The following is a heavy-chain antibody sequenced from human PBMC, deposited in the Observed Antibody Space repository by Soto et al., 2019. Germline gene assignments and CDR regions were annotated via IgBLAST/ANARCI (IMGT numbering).Heavy chain of an antibody. CDR1: GYTFTGYY. D-gene: IGHD1-26*01. CDR2: IKPNSGGT. CDR3: AGEGKWELLLGVWNGMDV. Sequence: ASVKVSCKASGYTFTGYYIHWVRQAPGQGLEWMGWIKPNSGGTNYAQKFQGWVTMTRDTSISTAYMELSRLRSDDTAVYYCAGEGKWELLLGVWNGMDVWGQ. J-gene: IGHJ6*02. V-gene: IGHV1-2*04.